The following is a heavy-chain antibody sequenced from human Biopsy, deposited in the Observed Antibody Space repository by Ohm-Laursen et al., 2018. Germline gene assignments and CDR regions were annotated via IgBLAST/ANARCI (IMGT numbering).Heavy chain of an antibody. Sequence: SLRLSCSASGFILNNYGLSWVRQAPGKGPEWVSTISANGATSYYADSVKGRFTISRDNSKNTLYLQMNSVRADDTAIYYCAKGGSITIFGVVISNCFDPWGQGTRVTVSS. CDR1: GFILNNYG. CDR2: ISANGATS. V-gene: IGHV3-23*01. D-gene: IGHD3-3*01. CDR3: AKGGSITIFGVVISNCFDP. J-gene: IGHJ5*02.